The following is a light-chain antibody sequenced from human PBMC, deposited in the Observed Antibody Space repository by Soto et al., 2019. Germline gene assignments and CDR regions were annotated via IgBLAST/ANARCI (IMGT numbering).Light chain of an antibody. Sequence: ETVLTQSPVTLSLSPGERATLSCRASQSVSSYLAWYQQKPGQAPRLLIYDASNRATGIPARFSGSGSGTDFTVTISRLEPEDFAVYYCQQRSSWPITFGQGTRLEIK. J-gene: IGKJ5*01. CDR2: DAS. V-gene: IGKV3-11*01. CDR1: QSVSSY. CDR3: QQRSSWPIT.